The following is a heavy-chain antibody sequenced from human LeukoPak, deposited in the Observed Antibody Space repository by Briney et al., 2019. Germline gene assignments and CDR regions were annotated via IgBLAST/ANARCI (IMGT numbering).Heavy chain of an antibody. CDR2: IRGSGSST. CDR3: VKGGKGTPPH. Sequence: PGGSLRLSCAASGFIFSNYAMSWVRQAPGKGVEWVSGIRGSGSSTYFADSVKGRFNVSRDNSKNTLYLDLNSLRADDTAVYYCVKGGKGTPPHWGQGTLVTVSS. D-gene: IGHD3-10*01. CDR1: GFIFSNYA. V-gene: IGHV3-23*01. J-gene: IGHJ4*02.